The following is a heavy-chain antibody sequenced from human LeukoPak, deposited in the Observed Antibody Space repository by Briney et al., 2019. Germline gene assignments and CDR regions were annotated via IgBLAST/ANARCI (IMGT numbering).Heavy chain of an antibody. CDR2: INPNSGGT. CDR3: ARATGTNGLGFDY. CDR1: GYTFTGYY. Sequence: ASVKVSCKASGYTFTGYYMHWVRQAPGQGLEWMGWINPNSGGTNYAQKFQGRVTMTRDTSISTAYMELSRLRSDDTAVYYCARATGTNGLGFDYWGQGTLVTVSS. D-gene: IGHD1-1*01. V-gene: IGHV1-2*02. J-gene: IGHJ4*02.